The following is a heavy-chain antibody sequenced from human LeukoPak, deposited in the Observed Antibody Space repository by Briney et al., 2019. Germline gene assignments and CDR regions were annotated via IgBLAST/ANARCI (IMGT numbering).Heavy chain of an antibody. CDR1: GFTFSSYW. J-gene: IGHJ2*01. V-gene: IGHV3-7*01. Sequence: GGSLRLSCAASGFTFSSYWMSWVRQAPGKGLEWVANIKQDGSEKYYVDSVKGRFTISRDNAKNSLYLQMNSLRAEDTAVYYCAGDRDNWYFDLWGRGTLVTVSS. CDR3: AGDRDNWYFDL. CDR2: IKQDGSEK.